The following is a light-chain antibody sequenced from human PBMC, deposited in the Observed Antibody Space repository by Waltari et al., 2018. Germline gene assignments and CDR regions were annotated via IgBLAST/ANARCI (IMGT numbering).Light chain of an antibody. CDR2: EVT. V-gene: IGLV2-8*01. CDR1: SGDIGGYNF. CDR3: SSFAGNNNPYV. J-gene: IGLJ1*01. Sequence: QSALTQPPSASGSPGQSVTISCPGPSGDIGGYNFVSWYQQHPGKAPKLMIYEVTKRPSGVPDRFSGSKSGNTASLTVSGLQAEDEADYYCSSFAGNNNPYVFGTGTKVSVL.